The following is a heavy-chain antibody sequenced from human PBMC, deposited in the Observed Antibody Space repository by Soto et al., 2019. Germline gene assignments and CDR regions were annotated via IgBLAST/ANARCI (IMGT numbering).Heavy chain of an antibody. J-gene: IGHJ3*02. D-gene: IGHD3-16*01. CDR3: ARPYGWAFDI. CDR1: GCSISSYY. CDR2: IYYSGST. V-gene: IGHV4-59*08. Sequence: QVQLQESGPGLVKPSETLSLTCTVSGCSISSYYWSWIRQPPGKGLEWIGYIYYSGSTNYNPSLKSRVTISVDTSKSPCPRKLSSVTAAGGAVYDCARPYGWAFDIWRKGTMVTVSS.